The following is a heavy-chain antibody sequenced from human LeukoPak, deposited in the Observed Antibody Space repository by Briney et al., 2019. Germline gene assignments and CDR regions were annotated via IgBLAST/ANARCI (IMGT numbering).Heavy chain of an antibody. CDR1: GYTFTSYG. CDR3: ARDPGWFWSYYFDY. V-gene: IGHV1-18*01. D-gene: IGHD6-19*01. CDR2: ISAYNGNT. Sequence: ASVKVSCKASGYTFTSYGISWVRQAPGQGLEWMGWISAYNGNTNYAQKLQGSVTMTTDTSTSTAYMELRSLRSDDTAVYYCARDPGWFWSYYFDYWGQGTLVTVSS. J-gene: IGHJ4*02.